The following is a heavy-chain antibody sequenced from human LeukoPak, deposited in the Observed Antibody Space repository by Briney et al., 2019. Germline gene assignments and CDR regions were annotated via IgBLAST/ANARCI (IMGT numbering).Heavy chain of an antibody. CDR2: IYYSGST. V-gene: IGHV4-59*01. J-gene: IGHJ3*02. CDR1: GGSISSYY. CDR3: ARVDYYDSSGYYPFAFDI. Sequence: SETLSLTCTVSGGSISSYYWSWIRQPPGKGLEWIGYIYYSGSTNYNPSLKSRVTISVDTSKNQFSLKLSSVTAADTAVYYCARVDYYDSSGYYPFAFDIWGQGTMVTVSS. D-gene: IGHD3-22*01.